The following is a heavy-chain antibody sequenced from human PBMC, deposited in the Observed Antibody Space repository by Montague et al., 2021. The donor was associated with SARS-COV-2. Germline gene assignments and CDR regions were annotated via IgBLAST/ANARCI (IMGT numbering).Heavy chain of an antibody. V-gene: IGHV4-34*01. CDR3: ARGYQLRFLEWSSRQSTFDY. Sequence: SETLSLTCTVSGGSISSYYWSWIRQPPGKGLEWIGEINHSGSTNYNPSLKSRVTISVDTSKNQFSLKLSSVTAADTAVYYCARGYQLRFLEWSSRQSTFDYWGQEPWSPSPQ. J-gene: IGHJ4*01. CDR1: GGSISSYY. D-gene: IGHD3-3*01. CDR2: INHSGST.